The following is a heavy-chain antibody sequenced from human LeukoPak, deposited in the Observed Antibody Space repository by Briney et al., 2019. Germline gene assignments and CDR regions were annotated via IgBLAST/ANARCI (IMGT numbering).Heavy chain of an antibody. J-gene: IGHJ4*02. V-gene: IGHV4-39*01. D-gene: IGHD3-22*01. CDR1: GGSISSSSYY. Sequence: SETLSLTCTVSGGSISSSSYYWGWIRQPPGKGLGWIGSTYYSGSTYYNPSLKSRVTISVDTSKDQFSLKLSSVTAADTAVYYCARHDAYYYDSSGYLFDYWGQGTLVTVSS. CDR3: ARHDAYYYDSSGYLFDY. CDR2: TYYSGST.